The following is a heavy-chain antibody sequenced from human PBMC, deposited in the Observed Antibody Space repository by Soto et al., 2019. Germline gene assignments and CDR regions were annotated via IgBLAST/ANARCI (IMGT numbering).Heavy chain of an antibody. V-gene: IGHV3-30*18. J-gene: IGHJ4*02. CDR1: GFTFSDYA. CDR2: VSHDGRNT. D-gene: IGHD6-19*01. Sequence: VQLVESGGGVVQPGRSLRLSCAASGFTFSDYAMHWVRQAPGKGLEWVAVVSHDGRNTHYADSVKGRFTISRDSSKKTVSLEMTSLRAEDTAVFFCGEGGRQWLVTSDFNYWGQGALVTVSS. CDR3: GEGGRQWLVTSDFNY.